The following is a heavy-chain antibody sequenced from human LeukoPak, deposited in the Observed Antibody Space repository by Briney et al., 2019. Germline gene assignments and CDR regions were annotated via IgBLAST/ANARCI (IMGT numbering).Heavy chain of an antibody. Sequence: SETLSLTCTVSGGSISSYYWSWIRQPPGKGLEWIGYIYYSGTTNYNPSLKSRVTISVDTSKNQFSLKLSSVTAADTAVYYCAREYSSSSGRRAFDVWGQGTMVTVSA. D-gene: IGHD6-6*01. CDR2: IYYSGTT. J-gene: IGHJ3*01. CDR3: AREYSSSSGRRAFDV. V-gene: IGHV4-59*08. CDR1: GGSISSYY.